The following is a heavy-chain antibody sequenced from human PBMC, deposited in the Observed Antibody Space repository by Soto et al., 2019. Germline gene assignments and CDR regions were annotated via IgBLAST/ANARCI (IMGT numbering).Heavy chain of an antibody. J-gene: IGHJ4*02. V-gene: IGHV3-23*01. CDR2: ISGSGGST. Sequence: GGSLRLSCAASGFTFSSYPMSWVRQAPGKGLEWVSAISGSGGSTYYADSVKGRFTISRDNSNSTLYLQMNSLTAEDTAVYYCAKGGALNIVVVPAHFDCGGQGTLVTVSS. CDR3: AKGGALNIVVVPAHFDC. CDR1: GFTFSSYP. D-gene: IGHD2-2*01.